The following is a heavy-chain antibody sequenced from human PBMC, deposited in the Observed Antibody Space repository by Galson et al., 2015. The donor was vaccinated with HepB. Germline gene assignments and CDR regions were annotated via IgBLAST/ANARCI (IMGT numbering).Heavy chain of an antibody. CDR1: GFTFSSYS. D-gene: IGHD2-2*01. Sequence: SLRLSCAASGFTFSSYSMNWVRQAPGKGLEWVSYISSSSSTIYYADSVKGRFTISRDNAKNSLYLQMNSLRDEDTAVYYCARDRPNPTVVPAVIHYYYGMDVWGQGTTVTVSS. CDR2: ISSSSSTI. CDR3: ARDRPNPTVVPAVIHYYYGMDV. J-gene: IGHJ6*02. V-gene: IGHV3-48*02.